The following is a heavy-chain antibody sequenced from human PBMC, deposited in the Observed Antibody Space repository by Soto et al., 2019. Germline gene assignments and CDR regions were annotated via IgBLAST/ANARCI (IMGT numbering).Heavy chain of an antibody. V-gene: IGHV3-23*01. CDR2: ISGSGGST. CDR3: AKAVIVVVINNGLDY. J-gene: IGHJ4*02. Sequence: GGSLRLSCAASGFTFSSYAMSWVRQAPGTGLEWVSAISGSGGSTYYADSVKGRFTISRDNSKNTLYLQMNSLRAEDTAVYYCAKAVIVVVINNGLDYWGQGTLVTVSS. CDR1: GFTFSSYA. D-gene: IGHD3-22*01.